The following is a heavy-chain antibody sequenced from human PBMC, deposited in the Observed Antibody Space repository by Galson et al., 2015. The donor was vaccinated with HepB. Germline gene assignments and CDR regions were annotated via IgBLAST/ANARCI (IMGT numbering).Heavy chain of an antibody. V-gene: IGHV4-59*01. CDR3: ASLAMAATGLGYFDS. CDR1: GVSISSYY. Sequence: QVQLQESGPGLVKPSETLSLTCNVSGVSISSYYWSWVRQPLGKGLEWIGYVYYSGSAYYNPSLKSRVTLSVDTSKSQFSLRLDSVTAADTAVYYCASLAMAATGLGYFDSWGQGALVIVSS. J-gene: IGHJ4*02. D-gene: IGHD1-1*01. CDR2: VYYSGSA.